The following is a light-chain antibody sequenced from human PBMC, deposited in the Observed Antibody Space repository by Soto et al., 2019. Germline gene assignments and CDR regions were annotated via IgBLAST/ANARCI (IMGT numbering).Light chain of an antibody. Sequence: QSALTQPASVSGSPGQSISISCAGTSSDVGAYNYVSWYQHHPGKAPKLMIYDVNTRPSGDSNRFSGSKSGNTASLTFSGLQAEDEADYYCCSYIGSYSYVFGAGTKVTVL. CDR2: DVN. J-gene: IGLJ1*01. CDR3: CSYIGSYSYV. V-gene: IGLV2-14*01. CDR1: SSDVGAYNY.